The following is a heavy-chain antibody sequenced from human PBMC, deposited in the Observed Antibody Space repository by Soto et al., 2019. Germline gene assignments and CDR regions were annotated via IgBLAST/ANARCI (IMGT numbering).Heavy chain of an antibody. V-gene: IGHV4-34*01. D-gene: IGHD3-10*01. CDR3: ARGRVTMVRGVLDY. Sequence: LSLTCAVYGGSFSGYYWSWIRQPPGKGLEWIGEINHSGSTNYNPSLKSRVTISVDTSKNQFSLKLSSVTAADTAVYYCARGRVTMVRGVLDYWGQGTLVTVSS. CDR2: INHSGST. CDR1: GGSFSGYY. J-gene: IGHJ4*02.